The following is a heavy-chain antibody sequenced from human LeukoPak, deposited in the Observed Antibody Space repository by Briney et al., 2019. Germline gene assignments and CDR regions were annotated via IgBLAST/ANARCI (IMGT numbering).Heavy chain of an antibody. J-gene: IGHJ6*02. Sequence: PSGGSLRLSCAASGFTFSGYWMHWVRQAPGRGLVWVSRIYRDGSSTNYADSVKGRFTISRDNAKNTLYLQMNSLRDEDTAVYYCAKDLYSGYDNFYYYYYGMGVWGQGTTVTVSS. CDR2: IYRDGSST. D-gene: IGHD5-12*01. CDR1: GFTFSGYW. CDR3: AKDLYSGYDNFYYYYYGMGV. V-gene: IGHV3-74*01.